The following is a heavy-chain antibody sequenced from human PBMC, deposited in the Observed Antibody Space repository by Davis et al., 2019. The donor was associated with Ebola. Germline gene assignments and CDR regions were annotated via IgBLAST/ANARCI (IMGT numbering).Heavy chain of an antibody. CDR3: ARGGNNWNPSGGWFDP. CDR1: GGTFSSYA. CDR2: IIPIFGTA. J-gene: IGHJ5*02. D-gene: IGHD1-20*01. V-gene: IGHV1-69*13. Sequence: SVKVSCQASGGTFSSYAISWVRQAPGQGLEWMGGIIPIFGTANYAQKFQGRVTITADESTSTAYMELSSLRSEDTAVYYCARGGNNWNPSGGWFDPWGQGTLVTVSS.